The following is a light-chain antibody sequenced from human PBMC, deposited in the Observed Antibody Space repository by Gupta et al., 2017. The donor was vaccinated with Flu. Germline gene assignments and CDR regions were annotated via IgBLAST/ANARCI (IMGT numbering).Light chain of an antibody. CDR3: QQYNDWPPVT. V-gene: IGKV3-15*01. J-gene: IGKJ4*01. CDR1: LSVSSN. Sequence: EIVMTPSPATLSVSPGERATLSCRASLSVSSNLAWYQQNPGQAPRLLIYDSSTRATGTPARFSGSGSGTEVTLPISSLQSEDFAVYYCQQYNDWPPVTFGGGTKVEI. CDR2: DSS.